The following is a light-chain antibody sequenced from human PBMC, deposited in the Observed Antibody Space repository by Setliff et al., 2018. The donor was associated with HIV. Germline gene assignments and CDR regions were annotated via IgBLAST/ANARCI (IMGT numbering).Light chain of an antibody. CDR3: CSHAGSRTYV. CDR2: EVS. V-gene: IGLV2-23*02. Sequence: QSALTQPASVSGSPGQSITISCTGTSSDVGNFNLVSWYQQLPGKAPKLLIFEVSKRPSGVTNRFSGSKSGNTASLTISGLQAEDEADYYCCSHAGSRTYVFGTGTKGTV. CDR1: SSDVGNFNL. J-gene: IGLJ1*01.